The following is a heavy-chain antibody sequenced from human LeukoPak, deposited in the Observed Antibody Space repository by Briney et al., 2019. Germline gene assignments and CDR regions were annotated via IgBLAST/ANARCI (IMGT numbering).Heavy chain of an antibody. CDR3: ARLRRNSDSSGYYYYYDY. CDR2: ISVRSNYI. J-gene: IGHJ4*02. CDR1: GYTFSSFS. V-gene: IGHV3-21*01. Sequence: PGGSLRLSCVASGYTFSSFSINWARQAPGKGLEWVSSISVRSNYIYYADSVRGRFSISRDDARNSLYLQMDSLRGDDTAVYYCARLRRNSDSSGYYYYYDYWGQGTLVTVSS. D-gene: IGHD3-22*01.